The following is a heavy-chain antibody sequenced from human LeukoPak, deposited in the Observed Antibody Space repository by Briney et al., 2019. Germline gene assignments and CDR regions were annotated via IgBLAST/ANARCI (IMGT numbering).Heavy chain of an antibody. CDR1: GGSISSYY. CDR2: IYYRGST. J-gene: IGHJ4*02. V-gene: IGHV4-59*01. Sequence: SETLSLTCTVSGGSISSYYWSWIRQPPGKGLEWIGYIYYRGSTNYNPSLKSRVTISVDTSKNQFSLKLSSVTAADTAMYYCARGSYGDYGLELDYWGQGTLVTVSS. D-gene: IGHD4-17*01. CDR3: ARGSYGDYGLELDY.